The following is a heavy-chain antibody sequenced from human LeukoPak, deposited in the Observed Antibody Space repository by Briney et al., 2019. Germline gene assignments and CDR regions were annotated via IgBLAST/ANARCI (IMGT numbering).Heavy chain of an antibody. V-gene: IGHV3-23*01. CDR3: AKDWEGYSYGYAGRYFDY. CDR2: ISGSGGIT. J-gene: IGHJ4*02. D-gene: IGHD5-18*01. CDR1: GFTFSSYA. Sequence: GGSLRLSCAASGFTFSSYAMSWVRQAPGKGLEWVSAISGSGGITYYADSVKGRFTISRDNSKNTLFLQMNSLRAEDTAVYYCAKDWEGYSYGYAGRYFDYWGQGTLVTVSS.